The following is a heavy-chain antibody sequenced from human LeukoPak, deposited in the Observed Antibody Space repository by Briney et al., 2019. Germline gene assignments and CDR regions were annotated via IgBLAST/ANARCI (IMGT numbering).Heavy chain of an antibody. CDR3: ARGVSAYYDSSGYYR. J-gene: IGHJ4*02. D-gene: IGHD3-22*01. CDR2: IIPIFGTA. CDR1: GYTFSNYA. Sequence: SVKVSCKASGYTFSNYAISWVRQAPGQGLEWMGGIIPIFGTANYAQKFQGRVTITADESTSTAYMELSSLRSEDTAVYYCARGVSAYYDSSGYYRWGQGTLVTVSS. V-gene: IGHV1-69*13.